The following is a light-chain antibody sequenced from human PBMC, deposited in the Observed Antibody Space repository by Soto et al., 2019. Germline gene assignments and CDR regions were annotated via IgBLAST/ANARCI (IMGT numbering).Light chain of an antibody. V-gene: IGKV3-20*01. CDR2: GAS. Sequence: IVWTQSPGTLSLSPGERATLSCRASQSVSSSYLAWYQQKPGQAPRLLIYGASSRATGIPDRFSGSGSGTEFTLTISRLEPEDFAVYYCQQYGSSPPITFGQGTRLEIK. CDR3: QQYGSSPPIT. J-gene: IGKJ5*01. CDR1: QSVSSSY.